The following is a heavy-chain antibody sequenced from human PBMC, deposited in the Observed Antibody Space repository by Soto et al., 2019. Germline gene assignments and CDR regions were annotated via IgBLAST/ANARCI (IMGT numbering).Heavy chain of an antibody. CDR1: GGSVSNYY. J-gene: IGHJ5*02. CDR2: IYYTGTH. D-gene: IGHD3-22*01. V-gene: IGHV4-59*02. CDR3: ARDRDRHSSGLPSFDH. Sequence: LSLTCSVSGGSVSNYYLSWVRQPPGKRLEWIGYIYYTGTHDYNPSLRGRATISVDTSKDQFSLKLTSVTAADTAVYYCARDRDRHSSGLPSFDHWGQGILVTVSS.